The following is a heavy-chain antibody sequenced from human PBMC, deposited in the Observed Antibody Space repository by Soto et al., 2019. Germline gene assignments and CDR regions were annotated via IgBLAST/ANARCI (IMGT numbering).Heavy chain of an antibody. CDR2: VSSRSSII. J-gene: IGHJ4*02. CDR1: GFTFSLYN. D-gene: IGHD6-13*01. V-gene: IGHV3-48*01. CDR3: ARGQEPSWYTRYFDY. Sequence: EVQLVESGGGLVQPGGSLRLSCAASGFTFSLYNMKWVRQAPGKGLEWVAYVSSRSSIIYYADSVKGRFTISRDDAKNSLYLQMNSLGAEDTAVYFCARGQEPSWYTRYFDYWGQGTRVTVSS.